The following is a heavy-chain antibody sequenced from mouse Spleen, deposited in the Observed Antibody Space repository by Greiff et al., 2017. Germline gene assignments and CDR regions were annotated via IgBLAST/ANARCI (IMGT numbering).Heavy chain of an antibody. CDR2: ISSGGSYT. CDR3: ARQDYGNYVDY. D-gene: IGHD2-1*01. Sequence: EVQVVESGGGLVKPGGSLKLSCAASGFTFSSYAMSWVRQTPEKRLEWVATISSGGSYTYYPDSVKGRFTISRDNAKNTLYLQMSSLRSEDTAMYYCARQDYGNYVDYWGQGTTLTVSS. V-gene: IGHV5-9-3*01. J-gene: IGHJ2*01. CDR1: GFTFSSYA.